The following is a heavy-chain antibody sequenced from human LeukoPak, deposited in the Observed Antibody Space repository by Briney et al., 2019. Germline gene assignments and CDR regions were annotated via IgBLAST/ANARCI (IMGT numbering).Heavy chain of an antibody. J-gene: IGHJ4*02. CDR2: IKPDGSER. Sequence: GGSMRLSCAASGFTFSSYAMHWVRQAPGEGLEWVGNIKPDGSERNYVDSVKGRFTISRDNAKKSLYLQMSSLRAEDTAVYYCARDWGAYYHFFDYWGQGTLVTVSS. CDR3: ARDWGAYYHFFDY. D-gene: IGHD3-22*01. V-gene: IGHV3-7*01. CDR1: GFTFSSYA.